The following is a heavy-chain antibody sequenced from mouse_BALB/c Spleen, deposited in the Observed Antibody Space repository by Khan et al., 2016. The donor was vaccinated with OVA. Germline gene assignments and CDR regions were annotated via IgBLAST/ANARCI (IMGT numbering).Heavy chain of an antibody. CDR2: INPSTTYT. CDR1: GYTFTTYW. V-gene: IGHV1-7*01. CDR3: ARRVVYGIFAY. D-gene: IGHD2-1*01. Sequence: VQLQESGAELAKPGASVKMSCKASGYTFTTYWMHWVKQRPGQGLEWIGYINPSTTYTEYNQKFKDKATLTADKSSSTAYMQLSSLTSEDSAVYYCARRVVYGIFAYWGQGTLVTVSA. J-gene: IGHJ3*01.